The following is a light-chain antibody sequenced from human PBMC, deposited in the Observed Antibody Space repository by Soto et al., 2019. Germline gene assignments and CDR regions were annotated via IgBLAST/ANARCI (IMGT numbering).Light chain of an antibody. CDR2: DAS. CDR3: QQYKSYST. Sequence: DIQMTQSPSTLSASVGDRVTITFRASQSISSWLAWYQQKPGKAPKLLIYDASSLESGVPSRFSGSGSGTDFTLTISSLQPDDFATYYCQQYKSYSTFGQGTKVDIK. V-gene: IGKV1-5*01. CDR1: QSISSW. J-gene: IGKJ1*01.